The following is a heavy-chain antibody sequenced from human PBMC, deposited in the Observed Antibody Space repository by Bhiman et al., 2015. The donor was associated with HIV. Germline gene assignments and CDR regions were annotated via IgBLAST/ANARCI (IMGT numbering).Heavy chain of an antibody. CDR1: GFTVSSNY. Sequence: EVQLVESGGGLVQPGGSLRLSCAASGFTVSSNYMSWVRQAPGKGLEWVSVIYSGGSAYYADSVKGRFTISRDNSKNTVYLQMNSLRAEDTAVYYCARATFPDSGYVGSSGFYFDYWGQGALVTVSS. J-gene: IGHJ4*02. CDR3: ARATFPDSGYVGSSGFYFDY. V-gene: IGHV3-66*02. CDR2: IYSGGSA. D-gene: IGHD5-12*01.